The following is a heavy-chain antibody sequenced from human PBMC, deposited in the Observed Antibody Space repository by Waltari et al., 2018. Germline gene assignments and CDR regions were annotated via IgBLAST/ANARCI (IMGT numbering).Heavy chain of an antibody. CDR1: GFPFSSSG. CDR3: AKDRGYSGYGRFDY. J-gene: IGHJ4*02. V-gene: IGHV3-30*18. D-gene: IGHD5-12*01. CDR2: ISYDGSNK. Sequence: QVQLVESGGGVVQPGRYLRLSCAASGFPFSSSGMHWVRQAPGKGLEWVAVISYDGSNKDYADSVKGRFTISRDNSKNTLYLQMNSLRAEDTAVYYCAKDRGYSGYGRFDYWGQGTLVTVSS.